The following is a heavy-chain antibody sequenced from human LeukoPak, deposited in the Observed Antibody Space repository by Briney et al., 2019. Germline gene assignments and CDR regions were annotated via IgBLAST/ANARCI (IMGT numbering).Heavy chain of an antibody. J-gene: IGHJ6*03. Sequence: PSETLSLTCTVSGGSISSYYWSWVRQPPGKGLEWIGYIYYSGSTNCNPSLKSRVTISVDTSKNQFSLKLSSVTAADTAVYYCARGLVGATYYYYYMDVWGKGTTVTVSS. CDR1: GGSISSYY. V-gene: IGHV4-59*01. CDR3: ARGLVGATYYYYYMDV. CDR2: IYYSGST. D-gene: IGHD1-26*01.